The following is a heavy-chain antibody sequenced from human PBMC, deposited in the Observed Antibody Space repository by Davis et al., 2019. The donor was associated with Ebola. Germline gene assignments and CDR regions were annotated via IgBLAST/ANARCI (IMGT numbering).Heavy chain of an antibody. CDR2: IYPGDSDT. CDR3: ARLRRIAAAGAIDP. Sequence: PGGSLRLSCKGSGYSFTSYWIGWVRQLPGKGLEWMGIIYPGDSDTRYSPSFQGQVTISADKSISTAYLQWSSLKASDTAMYYCARLRRIAAAGAIDPWGQGTLVTVSS. D-gene: IGHD6-13*01. CDR1: GYSFTSYW. J-gene: IGHJ5*02. V-gene: IGHV5-51*01.